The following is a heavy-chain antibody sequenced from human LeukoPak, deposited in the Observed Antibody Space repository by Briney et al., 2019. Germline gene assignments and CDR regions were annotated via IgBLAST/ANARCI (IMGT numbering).Heavy chain of an antibody. CDR3: TKVGPGSYFDS. CDR1: GFTFSTNA. CDR2: ISGSGGTI. Sequence: GGSLRLSCAASGFTFSTNAMRWVRQAPGKGLEWVSAISGSGGTIYYADSVKGRFTISRDNSKNTVYLQMNGLRAEDTAVYYCTKVGPGSYFDSWGQGTLVTVSS. J-gene: IGHJ4*02. D-gene: IGHD1-26*01. V-gene: IGHV3-23*01.